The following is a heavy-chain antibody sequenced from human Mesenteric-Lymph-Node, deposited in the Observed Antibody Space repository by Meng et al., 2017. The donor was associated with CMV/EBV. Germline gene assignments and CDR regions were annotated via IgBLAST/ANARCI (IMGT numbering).Heavy chain of an antibody. CDR1: GFSFSDYY. V-gene: IGHV3-11*01. CDR3: ATLGTSVYYYGLDV. D-gene: IGHD6-6*01. CDR2: LSGDGATI. J-gene: IGHJ6*02. Sequence: GESLKISCAASGFSFSDYYMSWLRQAPGKGLEWVSYLSGDGATIFYADSVKGRFTISRDNGKRSLFLQMNSLRVEDTAVYYCATLGTSVYYYGLDVWGQGTTVTVSS.